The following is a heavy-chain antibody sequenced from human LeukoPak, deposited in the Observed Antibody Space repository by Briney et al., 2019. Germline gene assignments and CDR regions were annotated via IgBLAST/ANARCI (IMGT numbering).Heavy chain of an antibody. CDR2: IGHTGSIT. V-gene: IGHV3-48*04. D-gene: IGHD3-10*01. CDR1: GFTFGSYS. J-gene: IGHJ1*01. Sequence: GGYLRLSCAGSGFTFGSYSMNWVRHAPGKGLEWVSYIGHTGSITDCADSVKGRFTISRDNDTAVYYCVRDGAVVTSGSYPWRYFQYWGQGTLVTVSS. CDR3: YFQY.